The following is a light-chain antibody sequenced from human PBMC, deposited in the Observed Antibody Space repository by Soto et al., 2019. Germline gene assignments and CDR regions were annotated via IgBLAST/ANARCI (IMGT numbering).Light chain of an antibody. CDR3: ASWDDRLSAVI. V-gene: IGLV1-44*01. J-gene: IGLJ2*01. CDR1: SSNIGTNT. Sequence: QSVLTQPPSASGTPGQRVSISCSGGSSNIGTNTVNWYQHLPGTAPKLLIFSNNLRPSGVPERISGSKFGTAASLAISGLRSEDEAVYYCASWDDRLSAVIFGGGT. CDR2: SNN.